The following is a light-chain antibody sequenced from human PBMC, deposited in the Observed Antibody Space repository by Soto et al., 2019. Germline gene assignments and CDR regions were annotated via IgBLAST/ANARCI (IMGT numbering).Light chain of an antibody. CDR1: SCNIGSNT. CDR3: AALDDRLNGVV. Sequence: QSVLTHPPSASGTPGQRVTISCAGSSCNIGSNTVNWYQQLPGTAPTLVIDGNNQRPSGVPDRFSGSKSGTSASLAISRLHSEHEADYDCAALDDRLNGVVFGGGTKLTVL. CDR2: GNN. V-gene: IGLV1-44*01. J-gene: IGLJ2*01.